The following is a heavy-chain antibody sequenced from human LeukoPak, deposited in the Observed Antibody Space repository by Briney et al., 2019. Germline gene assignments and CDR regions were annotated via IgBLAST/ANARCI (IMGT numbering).Heavy chain of an antibody. CDR1: GYSISSGYY. D-gene: IGHD2-2*01. V-gene: IGHV4-38-2*01. CDR2: IYHSGST. J-gene: IGHJ5*01. CDR3: ALIADIVVVPAAPVRWFDS. Sequence: SETLSLTCAVSGYSISSGYYWGWIRQPPGKGLEWIGSIYHSGSTYYNPSLKSRVTISVDTSKNQFSLKLSSVTAADTAVYYCALIADIVVVPAAPVRWFDSWGQGTLVTVSS.